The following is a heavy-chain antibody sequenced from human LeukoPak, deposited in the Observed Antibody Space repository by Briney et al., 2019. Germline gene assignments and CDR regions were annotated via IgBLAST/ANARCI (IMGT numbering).Heavy chain of an antibody. D-gene: IGHD3-10*01. V-gene: IGHV4-31*03. J-gene: IGHJ5*02. CDR3: ARGRYYGSGSYGRLGWFDP. CDR1: GGSISSGGYY. Sequence: TSETLSLTCTVSGGSISSGGYYWSWIRQHPGKGLEWIGYIYYSGSTYYNPSLKSRVTISVDTSKNQFSLKLSSVTAADTAVYYCARGRYYGSGSYGRLGWFDPWGQGTLVTVSS. CDR2: IYYSGST.